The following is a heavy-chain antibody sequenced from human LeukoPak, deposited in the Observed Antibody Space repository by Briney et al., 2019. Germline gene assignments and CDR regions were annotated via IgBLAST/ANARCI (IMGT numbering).Heavy chain of an antibody. D-gene: IGHD3-10*01. J-gene: IGHJ6*03. CDR1: GYSISSYY. CDR3: ARRIYGSGRPYYYYYMDV. CDR2: IYYSGST. V-gene: IGHV4-59*08. Sequence: PSETLSLTCTVSGYSISSYYWSWIRQPPGKGLEWSGYIYYSGSTNYNPSLKSRVTISVDTSKNQFSLKLSSVTAADTAVYYCARRIYGSGRPYYYYYMDVWGKGTTVTVSS.